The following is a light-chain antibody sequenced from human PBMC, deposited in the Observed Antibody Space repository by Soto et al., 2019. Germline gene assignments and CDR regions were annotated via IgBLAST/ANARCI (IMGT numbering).Light chain of an antibody. Sequence: DIVMTQSTDSLAGSRGERATINCKSSQNLLYSSNNTNYFAWYQQKPGQPPKLLIYWASTRESGVPERFSGSGSGTAFTLAVSSLPAEDVAVYYCQQYDSTPLTFGGGTKVEIK. CDR1: QNLLYSSNNTNY. J-gene: IGKJ4*02. CDR2: WAS. CDR3: QQYDSTPLT. V-gene: IGKV4-1*01.